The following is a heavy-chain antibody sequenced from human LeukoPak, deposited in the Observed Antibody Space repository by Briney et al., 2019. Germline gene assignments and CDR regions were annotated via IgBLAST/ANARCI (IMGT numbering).Heavy chain of an antibody. CDR1: GGTFSSYA. J-gene: IGHJ4*02. CDR2: IIPIFRAT. CDR3: ARKAILAYYFDY. D-gene: IGHD2/OR15-2a*01. V-gene: IGHV1-69*05. Sequence: AASVKVSCKASGGTFSSYAISWVRQAPGQGLEWMGGIIPIFRATNYAQKFQGRVTMTRDMSTSTVYMELSSLRSEDTAVYYCARKAILAYYFDYWGQGTLVTVSS.